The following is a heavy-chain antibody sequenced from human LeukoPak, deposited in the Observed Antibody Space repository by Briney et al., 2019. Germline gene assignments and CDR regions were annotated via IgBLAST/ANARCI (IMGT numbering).Heavy chain of an antibody. Sequence: PSETLSLTCTVSGGSISSYYWSWIRQPPGKGLECIGYIYYSGGTNYNPSLKSRVTISVDTSKNQLSLKLSSVTAADTAVYYCALTYDSSGYYSHYFDYWGQGTLVTVSS. CDR3: ALTYDSSGYYSHYFDY. CDR1: GGSISSYY. D-gene: IGHD3-22*01. J-gene: IGHJ4*02. CDR2: IYYSGGT. V-gene: IGHV4-59*12.